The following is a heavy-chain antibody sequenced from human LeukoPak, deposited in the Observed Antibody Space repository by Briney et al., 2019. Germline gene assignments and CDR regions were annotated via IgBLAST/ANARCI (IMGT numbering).Heavy chain of an antibody. CDR3: ARGGKEELVPFDY. D-gene: IGHD6-6*01. CDR1: GGSISSYY. CDR2: IYTSGST. J-gene: IGHJ4*02. V-gene: IGHV4-4*07. Sequence: SETLSLTCTVSGGSISSYYWSWIRQPAGKGLEWIWRIYTSGSTNYNPSLTNRVTMSVDTSKNQFSLKLRSVTAADTAVYYCARGGKEELVPFDYWGQGTLVTVSS.